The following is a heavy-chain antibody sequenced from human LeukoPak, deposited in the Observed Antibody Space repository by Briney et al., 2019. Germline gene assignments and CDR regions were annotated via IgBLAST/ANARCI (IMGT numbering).Heavy chain of an antibody. CDR1: GFSFSHYG. Sequence: GRSLRLSCEASGFSFSHYGMHWVRQAPGKGLECVALISNDGTNKFYVDPVKGRFTISRDNSKNTLYLQMDSLRTEDTAVYYCARDWARGNSYYVDYWGQGTLVTVSS. CDR3: ARDWARGNSYYVDY. D-gene: IGHD4-23*01. J-gene: IGHJ4*02. CDR2: ISNDGTNK. V-gene: IGHV3-30*03.